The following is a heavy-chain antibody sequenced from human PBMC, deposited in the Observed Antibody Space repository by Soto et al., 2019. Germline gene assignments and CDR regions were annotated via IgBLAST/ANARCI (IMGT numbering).Heavy chain of an antibody. J-gene: IGHJ6*02. CDR1: GCSISSYY. V-gene: IGHV4-59*01. CDR3: ARAQGTMIVEGGTWTYYYYYGMDV. D-gene: IGHD3-22*01. CDR2: IYYSGST. Sequence: PSETLSLTCTVSGCSISSYYWSWIRQPPGKGLEWIGYIYYSGSTNYNPSLKSRVTIAVDTSKNQFSLKLSSVTAADTAVYYCARAQGTMIVEGGTWTYYYYYGMDVWGQGTTVTVSS.